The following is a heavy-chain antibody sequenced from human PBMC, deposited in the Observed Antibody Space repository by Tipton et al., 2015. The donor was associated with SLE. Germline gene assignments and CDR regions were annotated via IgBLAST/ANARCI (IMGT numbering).Heavy chain of an antibody. V-gene: IGHV3-7*01. CDR1: GFTFSSYW. D-gene: IGHD6-6*01. J-gene: IGHJ6*02. Sequence: SLRLSCAASGFTFSSYWMSWVRQAPGKGLEWVANIKQDGSNKYYADSVKGRFTISRDNSKNTLYLQMNSLRAEDTAVYYCAKDHSSSSYYYYGMDVWGQGTTVTVSS. CDR2: IKQDGSNK. CDR3: AKDHSSSSYYYYGMDV.